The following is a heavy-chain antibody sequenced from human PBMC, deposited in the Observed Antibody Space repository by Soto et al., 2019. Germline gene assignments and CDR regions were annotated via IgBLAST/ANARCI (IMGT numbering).Heavy chain of an antibody. CDR2: ISSSGSTI. V-gene: IGHV3-11*04. J-gene: IGHJ6*02. D-gene: IGHD3-16*01. Sequence: PGGSLRLSCAASGFTFSDYYMSWIRQAPGKGLEWVSYISSSGSTIYYADSVKGRFTISRDNAKNSLYLQMNSLRPEDTAVYYCVGALTYEVPYYYYGMDVLVQGTTVTVSS. CDR3: VGALTYEVPYYYYGMDV. CDR1: GFTFSDYY.